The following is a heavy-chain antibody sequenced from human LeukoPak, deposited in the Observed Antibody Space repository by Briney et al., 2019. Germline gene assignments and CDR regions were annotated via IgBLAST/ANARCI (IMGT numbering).Heavy chain of an antibody. CDR3: ARRAGAYSHPYDY. D-gene: IGHD4/OR15-4a*01. V-gene: IGHV3-53*01. CDR1: GFTFSSYD. J-gene: IGHJ4*02. Sequence: GGSLRLSCAASGFTFSSYDMSWVRQAPGKGLEWVSFIYSDNTHYSDSVKGRFTISRDNSKNTLYLQMNSLRAEDTAVYYCARRAGAYSHPYDYWGQGTLVTVSS. CDR2: IYSDNT.